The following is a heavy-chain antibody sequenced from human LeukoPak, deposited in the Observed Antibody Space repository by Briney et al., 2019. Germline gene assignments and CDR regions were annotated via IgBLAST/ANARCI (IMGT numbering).Heavy chain of an antibody. D-gene: IGHD3-3*01. Sequence: ASVKVSCKASGYTFTSYAFRWVRQAPGQGLEWMGWISAYNGNTNYAQNLQGRVTMTTDTSTSTAYMELRSLRSDDTAVYYCAREDNDFWSGYLFDYWGQGTLVTVSS. CDR2: ISAYNGNT. CDR3: AREDNDFWSGYLFDY. CDR1: GYTFTSYA. J-gene: IGHJ4*02. V-gene: IGHV1-18*01.